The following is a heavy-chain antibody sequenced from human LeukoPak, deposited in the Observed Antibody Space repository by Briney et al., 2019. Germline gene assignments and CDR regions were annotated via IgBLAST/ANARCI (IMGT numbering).Heavy chain of an antibody. CDR3: ARAPGYDYEGYFDY. CDR2: IYYSGST. V-gene: IGHV4-59*01. CDR1: GGSINSYS. J-gene: IGHJ4*02. Sequence: SETLSLTCTVSGGSINSYSWVWIRQPPGTGLEWIAYIYYSGSTNYNPSLKSRVTISVDTSKNQFSLKLSSVTAADTAVYYCARAPGYDYEGYFDYWGQGTLVTVSS. D-gene: IGHD5-12*01.